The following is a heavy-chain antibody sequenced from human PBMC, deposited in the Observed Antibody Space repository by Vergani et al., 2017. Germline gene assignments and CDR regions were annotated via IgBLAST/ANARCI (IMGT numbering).Heavy chain of an antibody. CDR3: AKETTVADYYFDY. J-gene: IGHJ4*02. CDR1: GFTFSSYG. CDR2: ISYDGSNK. V-gene: IGHV3-30*18. Sequence: VQLVESGGGVVQPGRSLRLSCAASGFTFSSYGMHWVRQAPGKGLEWVAVISYDGSNKYYADSVKGRFTISRDNSKNTLYLQMNSLRAEDTAVYYCAKETTVADYYFDYWGQGTLVTVSS. D-gene: IGHD6-19*01.